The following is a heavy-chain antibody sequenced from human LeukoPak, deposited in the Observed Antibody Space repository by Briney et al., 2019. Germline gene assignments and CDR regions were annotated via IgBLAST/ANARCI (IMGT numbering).Heavy chain of an antibody. CDR3: ARVKEQWLVDY. CDR1: GFTFSGYY. D-gene: IGHD6-19*01. J-gene: IGHJ4*02. CDR2: VSSSGSTI. Sequence: GGSLRLSCAASGFTFSGYYMSWIRQAPGKGLEWVSYVSSSGSTIYYADSVKGRFTISRDNAKNSLYLQMNSLRAEDTAVYYCARVKEQWLVDYWGQGTLVTVSS. V-gene: IGHV3-11*01.